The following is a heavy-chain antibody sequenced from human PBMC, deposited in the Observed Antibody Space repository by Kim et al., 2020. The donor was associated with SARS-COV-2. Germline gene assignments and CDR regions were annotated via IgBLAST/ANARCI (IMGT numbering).Heavy chain of an antibody. CDR3: AKAGLQTWYYFDY. J-gene: IGHJ4*02. D-gene: IGHD5-12*01. Sequence: YADPVKGRFTISRDNSKNTLYLQMNSLRAEDTAVYYCAKAGLQTWYYFDYWGQGTLVTVSS. V-gene: IGHV3-23*01.